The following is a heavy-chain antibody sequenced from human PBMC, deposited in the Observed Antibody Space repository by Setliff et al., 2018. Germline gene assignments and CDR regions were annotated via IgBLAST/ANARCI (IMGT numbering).Heavy chain of an antibody. D-gene: IGHD2-21*02. CDR3: ARGGVTAVWDLTD. CDR2: VFFTVDT. V-gene: IGHV4-59*01. Sequence: SETLSLTCTVSGDSINDYYWSWIRQPAGKGLEWIGYVFFTVDTDYNPSLGGRVTISLDRSQTQFTLKLSSSTAADTAVYTCARGGVTAVWDLTDWGQGTLVTVSS. J-gene: IGHJ4*02. CDR1: GDSINDYY.